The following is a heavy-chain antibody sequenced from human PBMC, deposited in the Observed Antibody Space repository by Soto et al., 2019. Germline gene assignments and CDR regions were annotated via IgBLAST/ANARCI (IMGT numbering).Heavy chain of an antibody. CDR1: GGSINSYW. J-gene: IGHJ4*02. V-gene: IGHV4-4*07. Sequence: WETLSLTGSVSGGSINSYWWSWIRQPAGKGLEWIGRVYSSGTTDYNPSLNSRATLSVETSKNQFSLKLSSVTAADTAVYYCARDIGSYAYGEGYWGQGIQVTVSS. CDR3: ARDIGSYAYGEGY. CDR2: VYSSGTT. D-gene: IGHD3-10*01.